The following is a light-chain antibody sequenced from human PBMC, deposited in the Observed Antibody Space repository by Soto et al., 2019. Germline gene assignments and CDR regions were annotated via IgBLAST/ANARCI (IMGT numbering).Light chain of an antibody. CDR2: AAS. V-gene: IGKV1-17*03. CDR3: LQHRSYPLT. J-gene: IGKJ4*01. CDR1: QGIDNY. Sequence: DIQMTQSPSAMSASVGDRVTITCRASQGIDNYLAWFQQKPGKVPQRLIYAASTLQSGVPSRFSGSGSGTDFTLTISSLQPEDFATYYCLQHRSYPLTFGGGTKVEIK.